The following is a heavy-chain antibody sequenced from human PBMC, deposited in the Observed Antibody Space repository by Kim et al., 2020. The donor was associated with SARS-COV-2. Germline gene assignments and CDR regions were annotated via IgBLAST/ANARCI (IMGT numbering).Heavy chain of an antibody. D-gene: IGHD3-16*02. J-gene: IGHJ4*02. CDR3: ARGPLHIFDY. CDR2: IYDSGST. Sequence: SETLSLTCTVSGGSINRSGYYWSWIRQLPGKGLEWIGYIYDSGSTYYNPSLKSRVTISVDTSKNQFSLKLSSVTAADTAVYYCARGPLHIFDYWGQGTLV. V-gene: IGHV4-31*03. CDR1: GGSINRSGYY.